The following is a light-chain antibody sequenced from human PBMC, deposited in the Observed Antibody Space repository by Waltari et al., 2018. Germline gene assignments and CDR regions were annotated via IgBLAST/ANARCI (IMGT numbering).Light chain of an antibody. Sequence: QSALTQPASVSGSPGQSITISCTGTSDDVGGDDSVSWYQHHPGNAPKLIIYDVSDRPSGVSNRFSGSRSANTASLAISGLQAEDEAHYYCGSYTSSDTWIFGGGTKLTVL. CDR3: GSYTSSDTWI. CDR2: DVS. V-gene: IGLV2-14*03. CDR1: SDDVGGDDS. J-gene: IGLJ2*01.